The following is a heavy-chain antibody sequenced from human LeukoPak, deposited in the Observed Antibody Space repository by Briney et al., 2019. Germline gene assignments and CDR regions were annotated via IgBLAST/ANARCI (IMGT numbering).Heavy chain of an antibody. D-gene: IGHD6-6*01. CDR3: ARDFGIAARHYWYFDL. CDR1: GDSVSSNSAA. Sequence: SQTLSLTCAISGDSVSSNSAAWNWIRQSPSRGLEWLGRTYYRSKWYNDYAVSVKSRITINPDTSKNQFSLQLNSVTPEDTAVYYCARDFGIAARHYWYFDLWGRGTLVTVSP. V-gene: IGHV6-1*01. CDR2: TYYRSKWYN. J-gene: IGHJ2*01.